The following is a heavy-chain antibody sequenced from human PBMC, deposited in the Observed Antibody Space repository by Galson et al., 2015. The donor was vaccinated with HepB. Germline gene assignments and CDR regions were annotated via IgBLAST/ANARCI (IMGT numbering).Heavy chain of an antibody. V-gene: IGHV3-23*01. J-gene: IGHJ4*02. D-gene: IGHD3-3*01. CDR2: ISGSGGST. Sequence: SLRLSCAASGFTFSSYAMSWVRQAPGKGLEWVSAISGSGGSTYYADSVKGRFTISRDNSKNTLYLQMNSLRAEDTAVYYCAKGRIFGVVITRDFDYWGQGTLVTVSS. CDR1: GFTFSSYA. CDR3: AKGRIFGVVITRDFDY.